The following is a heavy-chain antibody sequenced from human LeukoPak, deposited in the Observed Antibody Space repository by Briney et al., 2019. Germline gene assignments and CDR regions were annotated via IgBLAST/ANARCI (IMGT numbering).Heavy chain of an antibody. CDR2: ISAYNGNT. Sequence: ASVKVSCKASGYTFTSYDINWVRQATGQGLEWMGWISAYNGNTNYAQKLQGRVTMTTDTSTSTAYMELRSLRSDDTAVYYCARENGSGSYYNLLYDYWGQGTLVTVSS. CDR1: GYTFTSYD. CDR3: ARENGSGSYYNLLYDY. J-gene: IGHJ4*02. D-gene: IGHD3-10*01. V-gene: IGHV1-18*01.